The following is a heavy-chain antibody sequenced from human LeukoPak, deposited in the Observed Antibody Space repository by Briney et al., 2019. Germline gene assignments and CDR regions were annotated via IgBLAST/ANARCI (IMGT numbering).Heavy chain of an antibody. CDR3: AREWWYLDY. V-gene: IGHV3-7*05. Sequence: GGSLRLSCAASGFTFSTYAMTWVRQAPGRGLEWVARTKEDGSDTYYVDSVKGRFTISRDKAKKTVYLQMNSLRVEDTAVYYCAREWWYLDYWGQGTLVTVSS. CDR1: GFTFSTYA. J-gene: IGHJ4*02. CDR2: TKEDGSDT. D-gene: IGHD2-15*01.